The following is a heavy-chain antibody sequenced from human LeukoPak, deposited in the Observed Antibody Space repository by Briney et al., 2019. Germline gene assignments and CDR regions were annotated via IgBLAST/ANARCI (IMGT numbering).Heavy chain of an antibody. V-gene: IGHV4-61*01. CDR3: ARVRGRGTYFLDY. CDR1: GGSVTSGSYY. J-gene: IGHJ4*02. Sequence: TSSETLSLTCTVSGGSVTSGSYYWGWLRQPPGKGLEWIGYMYFSGSTNYNPSLQSRVTISVDTSNNQFSLKLSSVTAADTAMYYCARVRGRGTYFLDYWGQGTLVTVSS. CDR2: MYFSGST. D-gene: IGHD1-26*01.